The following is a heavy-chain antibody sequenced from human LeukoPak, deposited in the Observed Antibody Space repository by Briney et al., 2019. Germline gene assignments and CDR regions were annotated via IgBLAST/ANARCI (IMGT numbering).Heavy chain of an antibody. V-gene: IGHV3-33*06. CDR3: AKDLLYSSSDDAFDI. CDR2: IWYDGSNK. J-gene: IGHJ3*02. D-gene: IGHD6-6*01. CDR1: GFTFSSYG. Sequence: GGSLRLSCAASGFTFSSYGMHWVRRAPGKGLEWVAVIWYDGSNKYYADSVKGRFTISRDNSKNTLYLQMNSLRAEDTAVYYCAKDLLYSSSDDAFDIWGQGTMVTVSS.